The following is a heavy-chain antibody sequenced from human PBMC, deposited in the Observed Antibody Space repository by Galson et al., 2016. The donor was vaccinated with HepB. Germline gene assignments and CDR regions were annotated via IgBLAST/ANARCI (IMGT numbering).Heavy chain of an antibody. CDR3: ARGHPYINYSLDS. Sequence: TLSLTCAVPVGSFSDNFWIWSRQPPGEGVECIGETENIGGTKYNTPLKSRVTILVDTSKNQFPLELNSVTAADTAVYYCARGHPYINYSLDSWGQGTLVTVSS. D-gene: IGHD4-11*01. CDR2: TENIGGT. J-gene: IGHJ4*02. V-gene: IGHV4-34*01. CDR1: VGSFSDNF.